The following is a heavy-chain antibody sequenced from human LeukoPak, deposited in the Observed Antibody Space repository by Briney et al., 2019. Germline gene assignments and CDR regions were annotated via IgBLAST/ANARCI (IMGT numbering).Heavy chain of an antibody. Sequence: PSETLSLTCTFSVDSISTYYWSWIRQPPGKGLEWIGYVYYSGSTNYNPSLKSRVTMSIDTSKNQFFLELSSVTAADTAVYYCVRHTWFGTRHWFDPLGPGNSGHRLL. V-gene: IGHV4-59*08. CDR3: VRHTWFGTRHWFDP. J-gene: IGHJ5*02. CDR2: VYYSGST. CDR1: VDSISTYY. D-gene: IGHD3-10*01.